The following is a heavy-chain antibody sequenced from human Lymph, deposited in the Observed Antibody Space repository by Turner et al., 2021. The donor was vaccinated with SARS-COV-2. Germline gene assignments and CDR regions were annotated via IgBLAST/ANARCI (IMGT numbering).Heavy chain of an antibody. D-gene: IGHD2-15*01. V-gene: IGHV1-24*01. CDR3: ATVLCSGGSGYYYGMDV. J-gene: IGHJ6*02. CDR1: GYPLTELS. Sequence: QVQLVPSGAAVKKPGASLKVSCRVSGYPLTELSMHWVRQAPGKGLEGVGGFDPEDGKTIYAQKFQGRVTMTEDTSTDTVYMELSSLRSEDTAVYYCATVLCSGGSGYYYGMDVWGQGTTVTVSS. CDR2: FDPEDGKT.